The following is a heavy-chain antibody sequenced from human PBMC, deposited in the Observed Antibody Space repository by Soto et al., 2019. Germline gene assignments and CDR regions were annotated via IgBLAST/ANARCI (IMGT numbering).Heavy chain of an antibody. Sequence: EGQLVESGGGLVKPRGSLELSCEGSGLTFSDAYMSWVRQAPGKGLEWVGRIKTKTDGGATEYAAPVKGRFNISRDDSKNTLYVEMNSLKTEDTAVYYCTTDRPSRLRKPRVWGQGTLVTVSS. V-gene: IGHV3-15*01. J-gene: IGHJ4*02. CDR2: IKTKTDGGAT. CDR3: TTDRPSRLRKPRV. CDR1: GLTFSDAY. D-gene: IGHD4-17*01.